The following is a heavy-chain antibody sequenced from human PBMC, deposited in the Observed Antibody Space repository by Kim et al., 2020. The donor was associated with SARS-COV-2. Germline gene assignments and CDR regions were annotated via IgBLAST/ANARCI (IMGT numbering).Heavy chain of an antibody. V-gene: IGHV4-59*01. Sequence: STNSHPSLKSRVTISVDTSKNQFSLKLSSVTAADTAVYYCARVGHDAFDIWGQGTMVTVSS. D-gene: IGHD1-26*01. J-gene: IGHJ3*02. CDR3: ARVGHDAFDI. CDR2: ST.